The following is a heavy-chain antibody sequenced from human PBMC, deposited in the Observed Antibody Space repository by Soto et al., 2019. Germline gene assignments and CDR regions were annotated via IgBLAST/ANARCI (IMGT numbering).Heavy chain of an antibody. Sequence: QVQLVQSGAELRKPGASVKVSCQAYGYRFSSYGVHWLRQAPGQGLEWMGWIDPNNGNRNYAQKFEDRLSMTTATSTNTIYMELKSLKSDDTAIYYCARDRLRGYDSSGFYSRGQGTLVTVSS. D-gene: IGHD3-22*01. CDR3: ARDRLRGYDSSGFYS. CDR2: IDPNNGNR. J-gene: IGHJ4*02. V-gene: IGHV1-18*01. CDR1: GYRFSSYG.